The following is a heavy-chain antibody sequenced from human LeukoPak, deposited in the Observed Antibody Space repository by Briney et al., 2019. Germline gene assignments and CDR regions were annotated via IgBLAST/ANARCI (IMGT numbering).Heavy chain of an antibody. Sequence: SETLSLTCAVSGDFISNGYYWGWIRQPPGKGLERIGGIFHTGATYYNPSLKSRITMSVDASKNQFSLEVRSMTAADTAFYYCARGRSGYGGNSGVANFDCWGQGTLVTVSS. V-gene: IGHV4-38-2*01. J-gene: IGHJ4*02. CDR3: ARGRSGYGGNSGVANFDC. CDR2: IFHTGAT. D-gene: IGHD4-23*01. CDR1: GDFISNGYY.